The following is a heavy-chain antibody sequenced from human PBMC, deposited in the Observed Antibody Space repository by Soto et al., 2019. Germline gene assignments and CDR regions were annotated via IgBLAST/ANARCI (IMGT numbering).Heavy chain of an antibody. D-gene: IGHD1-26*01. J-gene: IGHJ4*02. CDR3: AKESTVGSPGDYFDS. CDR1: GFTFSSYD. V-gene: IGHV3-23*01. Sequence: GGSLRLSCAASGFTFSSYDMNWVRQAPGKGLEWVSAIGVYANTYYADSVKGRFTISRDDSRNTVHLQLNSLRVDDTAVYYCAKESTVGSPGDYFDSWGRGTLVTLSS. CDR2: IGVYANT.